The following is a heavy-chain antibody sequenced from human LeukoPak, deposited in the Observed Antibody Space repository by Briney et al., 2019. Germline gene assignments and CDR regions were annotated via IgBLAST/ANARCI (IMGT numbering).Heavy chain of an antibody. Sequence: GGSLRLSCAASGFAFGSYAMSWVRQAPGKGLEWVSTISGSAGRTNYVELVKGRFTISRDNAKTSLYLQMNSLRAEDTAVYYCARDLSGIAGYTYGRGIDYWGQGTLVTVSS. CDR2: ISGSAGRT. V-gene: IGHV3-23*01. D-gene: IGHD5-18*01. CDR1: GFAFGSYA. J-gene: IGHJ4*02. CDR3: ARDLSGIAGYTYGRGIDY.